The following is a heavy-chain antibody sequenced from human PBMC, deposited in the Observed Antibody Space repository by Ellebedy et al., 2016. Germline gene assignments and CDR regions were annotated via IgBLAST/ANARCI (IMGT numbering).Heavy chain of an antibody. V-gene: IGHV1-18*01. CDR2: ISIYNRKA. CDR3: ARRGWDFWSGYLAY. CDR1: GYTFITHE. D-gene: IGHD3-3*01. Sequence: ASVKVSCKTSGYTFITHEINWVRQATGQELEWVGWISIYNRKADYAQKFQGRVTMTTDTSTSTAYMELRSLTSDDTAVYYCARRGWDFWSGYLAYWGQGTLVTVSS. J-gene: IGHJ4*02.